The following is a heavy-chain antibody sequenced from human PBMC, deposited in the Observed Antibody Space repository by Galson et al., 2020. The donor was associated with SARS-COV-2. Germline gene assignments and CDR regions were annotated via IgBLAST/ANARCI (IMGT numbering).Heavy chain of an antibody. J-gene: IGHJ6*03. CDR1: GYTFRSYW. Sequence: GESLKISCKGSGYTFRSYWIGWVRQMPGKGLEWMGLIYPGDSDIRYSPSFQGQVTISADKSISTAYLQWSSLKASDTAMYYCARHGVGATRYYYYMDVGGKGTTVTVSS. D-gene: IGHD1-26*01. CDR3: ARHGVGATRYYYYMDV. V-gene: IGHV5-51*01. CDR2: IYPGDSDI.